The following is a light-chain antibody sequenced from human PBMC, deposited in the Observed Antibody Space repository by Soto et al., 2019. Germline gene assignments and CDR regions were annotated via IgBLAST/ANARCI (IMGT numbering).Light chain of an antibody. V-gene: IGKV3-20*01. CDR2: GAS. CDR1: QSVSSSY. J-gene: IGKJ1*01. Sequence: EIVLTQSPGTLSLSPGERATLSCRASQSVSSSYLAWYQQKPGQAPRHLIYGASSRATGIPDRFSGSGSGTVFTLTISRLEPEDFAVYYCQQYGSSPETFGQGTKVEIK. CDR3: QQYGSSPET.